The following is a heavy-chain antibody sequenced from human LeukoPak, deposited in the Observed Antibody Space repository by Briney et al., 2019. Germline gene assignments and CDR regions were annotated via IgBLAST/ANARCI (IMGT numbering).Heavy chain of an antibody. V-gene: IGHV3-23*01. CDR2: ISDSGDYT. Sequence: GGSLRLSCAASGFTFKGCTTSCGPQAPGQGLEWVSVISDSGDYTSYADSVRGRFTISRYNSRNTLYLQMISLIPADKAVYYCAKHTYIAKYWTNGVCSPFDYWGQGILVTVSS. J-gene: IGHJ4*02. CDR1: GFTFKGCT. CDR3: AKHTYIAKYWTNGVCSPFDY. D-gene: IGHD2-8*01.